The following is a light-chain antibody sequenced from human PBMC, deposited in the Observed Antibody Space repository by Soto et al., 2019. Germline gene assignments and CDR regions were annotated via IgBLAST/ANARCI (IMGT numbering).Light chain of an antibody. CDR3: QQGHNWPLS. Sequence: EIVMTQSPATLSLSPGERAALSCRASQSINSELAWYQQKPGQPPRLLIYGASTRATGVPARFTGSESGSEFTLTISGLQSEEFAVYYCQQGHNWPLSFGQWTRLEI. V-gene: IGKV3-15*01. CDR2: GAS. CDR1: QSINSE. J-gene: IGKJ2*01.